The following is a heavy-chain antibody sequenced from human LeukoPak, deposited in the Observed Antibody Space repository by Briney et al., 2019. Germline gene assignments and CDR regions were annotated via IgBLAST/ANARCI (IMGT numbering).Heavy chain of an antibody. CDR3: HSYGSGSYLPFDY. J-gene: IGHJ4*02. V-gene: IGHV3-53*01. CDR2: IYSGGST. Sequence: GGSLRLSCAASGFTVSSNYMSWVRQAPGKGLEWVPVIYSGGSTYYADSVKGRFTISRDNSKNTLYLQMNSLRAEDTAVYYCHSYGSGSYLPFDYWGQGTLVTVSS. CDR1: GFTVSSNY. D-gene: IGHD3-10*01.